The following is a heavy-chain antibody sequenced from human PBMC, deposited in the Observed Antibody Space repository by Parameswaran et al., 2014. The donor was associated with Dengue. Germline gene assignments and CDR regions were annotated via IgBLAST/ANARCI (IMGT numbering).Heavy chain of an antibody. Sequence: VRQAPGKGLEWISYISSSGSTIYYADSVKGRFTISRDNAKNSLYLQMNSLRAEDTAVYYCARVYYSGKTILYWGQGTLVTVSS. CDR3: ARVYYSGKTILY. D-gene: IGHD4-23*01. V-gene: IGHV3-11*04. J-gene: IGHJ4*02. CDR2: ISSSGSTI.